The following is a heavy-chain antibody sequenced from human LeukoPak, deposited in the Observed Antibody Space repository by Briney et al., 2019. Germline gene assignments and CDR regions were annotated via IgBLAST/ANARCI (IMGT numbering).Heavy chain of an antibody. J-gene: IGHJ4*02. Sequence: ASVNVSCKASGYTFNSYGISWVRQAPGQGLEWMGWISAYNGNTKYEQKLQGRVTMTRDTSTSTAYMELRSLRSDDTAVYYCARDREHRITAMVPGPIGYWGQGTLVTVSS. D-gene: IGHD5-18*01. CDR3: ARDREHRITAMVPGPIGY. CDR2: ISAYNGNT. CDR1: GYTFNSYG. V-gene: IGHV1-18*01.